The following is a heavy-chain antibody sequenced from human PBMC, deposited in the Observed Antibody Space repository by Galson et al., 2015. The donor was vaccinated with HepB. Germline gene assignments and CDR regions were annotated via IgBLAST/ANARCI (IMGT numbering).Heavy chain of an antibody. CDR2: ISSGGTNI. V-gene: IGHV3-11*01. J-gene: IGHJ6*03. CDR1: GFSIIDYH. CDR3: AREEVIVVVAATHGNYYYMDV. D-gene: IGHD2-2*01. Sequence: SLRLSCAASGFSIIDYHMSWIRQAPGTGLEWISYISSGGTNIHFADSVKGRFTISRDNAKNSLYLQLNGLRGEDTAIYFCAREEVIVVVAATHGNYYYMDVWGKGTTVTVSS.